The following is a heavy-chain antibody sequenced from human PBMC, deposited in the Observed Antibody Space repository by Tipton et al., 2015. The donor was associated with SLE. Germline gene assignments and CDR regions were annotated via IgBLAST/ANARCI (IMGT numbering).Heavy chain of an antibody. CDR2: IHYSGKT. Sequence: TLSLTCTVSGGSIDYHYWSWIRQTPGKGLEYIGFIHYSGKTDSHPSLKSRVTMSVDTSKNQISLRLSSVTTAETAVYYCARDLGAGWGGHWYFDLWGRGTLLTVSS. V-gene: IGHV4-59*11. CDR1: GGSIDYHY. D-gene: IGHD3-16*01. J-gene: IGHJ2*01. CDR3: ARDLGAGWGGHWYFDL.